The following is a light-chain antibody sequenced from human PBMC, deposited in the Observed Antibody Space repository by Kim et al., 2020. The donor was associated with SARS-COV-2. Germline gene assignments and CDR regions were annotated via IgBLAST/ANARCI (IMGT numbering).Light chain of an antibody. V-gene: IGKV1-5*03. CDR3: QQSWT. CDR1: QSISSW. J-gene: IGKJ1*01. CDR2: KAS. Sequence: DIQMTQSPSTLSASVGDRVTITCRASQSISSWLAWYQQKPGKAPKRLIYKASSLESGVPSRFSGSGSGTEFTLTISSLQPDDFATYYCQQSWTFGQGTKVDIK.